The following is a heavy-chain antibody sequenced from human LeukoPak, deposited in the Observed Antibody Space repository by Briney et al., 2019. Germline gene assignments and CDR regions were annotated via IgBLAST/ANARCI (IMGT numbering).Heavy chain of an antibody. CDR1: GYTFTGYY. CDR2: INPNSGGT. V-gene: IGHV1-2*02. D-gene: IGHD1-7*01. Sequence: ASVKVSCKASGYTFTGYYMHWVRQASGQGLEWMGWINPNSGGTNYAQKFQGRVTMTRDTSISTAYMELSRLRSDDTAVYYCARGSLVRYNWNYAAIDYWGQGTLVTVSS. CDR3: ARGSLVRYNWNYAAIDY. J-gene: IGHJ4*02.